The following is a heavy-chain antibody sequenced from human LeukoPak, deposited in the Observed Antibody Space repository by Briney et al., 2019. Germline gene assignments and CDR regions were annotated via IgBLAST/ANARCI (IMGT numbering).Heavy chain of an antibody. D-gene: IGHD3-16*01. CDR3: TRSYVDPYYYYYMDV. J-gene: IGHJ6*03. V-gene: IGHV3-73*01. Sequence: GGSLRLSCAASGFTFSSYEMNWVRQASGKGLEWVGRIRSKANSYATAYAASVKGRFTISRDDSKNTAYLQMNSLKTEDAAVYYCTRSYVDPYYYYYMDVWGKGTTVTVSS. CDR1: GFTFSSYE. CDR2: IRSKANSYAT.